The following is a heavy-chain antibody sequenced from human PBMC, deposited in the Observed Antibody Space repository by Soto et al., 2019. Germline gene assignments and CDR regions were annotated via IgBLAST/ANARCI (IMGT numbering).Heavy chain of an antibody. J-gene: IGHJ5*02. Sequence: GESLKISCKGSGYSFTSYWIGWVRQMPGKGLEWMGIIYPGDSDTRYSPSFQGQVTISADKSISTAYLQWSSLKASDTAMYYCARVYYDSSGYSYNWFDPWGQGTLVTVSS. V-gene: IGHV5-51*01. CDR2: IYPGDSDT. D-gene: IGHD3-22*01. CDR3: ARVYYDSSGYSYNWFDP. CDR1: GYSFTSYW.